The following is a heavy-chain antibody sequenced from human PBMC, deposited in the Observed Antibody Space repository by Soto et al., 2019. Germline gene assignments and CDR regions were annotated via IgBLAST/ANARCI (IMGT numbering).Heavy chain of an antibody. J-gene: IGHJ4*02. CDR3: AKDHYTAMGEIDY. Sequence: QVQLVESGGGVVQPGRSLRLSCAASGFTFSSYGMHWVRQAPGKGLEWVAVISYDGSNKYYADSVKGRFTISRDNSKNTLYLQMNSLRAEDTAVYYCAKDHYTAMGEIDYWGQLTLVTVSS. V-gene: IGHV3-30*18. D-gene: IGHD5-18*01. CDR1: GFTFSSYG. CDR2: ISYDGSNK.